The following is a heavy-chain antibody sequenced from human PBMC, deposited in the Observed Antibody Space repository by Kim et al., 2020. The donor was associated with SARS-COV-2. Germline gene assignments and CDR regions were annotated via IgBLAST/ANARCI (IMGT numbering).Heavy chain of an antibody. CDR2: INAGNGNT. CDR3: ARVTMVRGVTKPFDY. CDR1: GYTFTSYA. V-gene: IGHV1-3*01. Sequence: ASVKVSCKASGYTFTSYAMHWVRQAPGQRLEWMGWINAGNGNTKYSQKLQGRVTITRDTSASTAYMELSSLRSEDTAVYYCARVTMVRGVTKPFDYWGQGTLVTVSS. D-gene: IGHD3-10*01. J-gene: IGHJ4*02.